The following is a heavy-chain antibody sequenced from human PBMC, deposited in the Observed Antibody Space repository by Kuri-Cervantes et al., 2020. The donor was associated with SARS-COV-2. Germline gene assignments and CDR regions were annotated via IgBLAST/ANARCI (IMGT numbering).Heavy chain of an antibody. CDR2: IYPGDSDT. CDR3: ARHSEWDLLRGRYYYYGMDV. CDR1: GYSFTSYW. J-gene: IGHJ6*02. Sequence: GESLKISCKGSGYSFTSYWIGWVRQMPGKGLEWMGIIYPGDSDTRYSPSFQGQVTISADKSISTAYLQWSSLKASDTAMYYCARHSEWDLLRGRYYYYGMDVWGQGTTVTVSS. D-gene: IGHD1-26*01. V-gene: IGHV5-51*01.